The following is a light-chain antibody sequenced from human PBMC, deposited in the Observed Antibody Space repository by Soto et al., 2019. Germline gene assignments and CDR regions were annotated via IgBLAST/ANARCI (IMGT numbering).Light chain of an antibody. V-gene: IGLV2-14*03. CDR2: DVN. CDR1: SSDIGAYNF. Sequence: QSVPTQPASVSGSPGQSITISCTGTSSDIGAYNFVSWYQQHPGKAPKLMLYDVNIRPSGVSNRFSGSKSGNTASLTISGLQAEDEAEYYCTSWTTSMTKRFGGGTKVTVL. J-gene: IGLJ3*02. CDR3: TSWTTSMTKR.